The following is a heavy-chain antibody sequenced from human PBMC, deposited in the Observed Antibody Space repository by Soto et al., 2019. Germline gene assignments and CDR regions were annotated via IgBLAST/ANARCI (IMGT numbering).Heavy chain of an antibody. CDR1: GFTFSDYY. V-gene: IGHV3-11*01. Sequence: QVQLVESGGGLVKPGGSLRLSCAASGFTFSDYYMSWIRQAPGKGLEWVSYISSSGSTIYYADSVKGRFTISRDNAKNSLYLQMHSLRAEDTAVYYCARVSTIGYDSSGYDNWFDPWGQGTLVTVSS. CDR3: ARVSTIGYDSSGYDNWFDP. J-gene: IGHJ5*02. CDR2: ISSSGSTI. D-gene: IGHD3-22*01.